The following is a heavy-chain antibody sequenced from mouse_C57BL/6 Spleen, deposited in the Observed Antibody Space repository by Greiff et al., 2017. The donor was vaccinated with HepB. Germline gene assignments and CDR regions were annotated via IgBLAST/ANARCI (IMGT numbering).Heavy chain of an antibody. D-gene: IGHD1-1*01. V-gene: IGHV5-9-1*02. Sequence: EVKLMESGEGLVKPGGSLKLSCAASGFTFSSYAMSWVRQTPEKRLEWVAYISSGGDYIYYADTVKGRFTISRDNARNTLYLQMSSLKSEDTAMYYCTIDHYYGSSYCDYWGQGTTLTVAS. CDR1: GFTFSSYA. CDR2: ISSGGDYI. J-gene: IGHJ2*01. CDR3: TIDHYYGSSYCDY.